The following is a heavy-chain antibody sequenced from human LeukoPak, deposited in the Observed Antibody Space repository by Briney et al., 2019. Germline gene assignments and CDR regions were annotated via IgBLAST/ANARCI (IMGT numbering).Heavy chain of an antibody. CDR3: ARGITMVRGDDRDY. J-gene: IGHJ4*02. CDR1: GYTFTSYD. CDR2: MNPNSGNT. D-gene: IGHD3-10*01. V-gene: IGHV1-8*01. Sequence: ASVKVSCKASGYTFTSYDINWVRQATGQGLEWMGWMNPNSGNTGYAQKFQGRVTMTRDTSISTAYMELSRLRSDDTGVYYCARGITMVRGDDRDYWGQGTLVTVSS.